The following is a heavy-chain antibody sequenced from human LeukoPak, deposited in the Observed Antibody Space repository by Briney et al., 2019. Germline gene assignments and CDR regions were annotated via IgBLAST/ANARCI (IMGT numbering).Heavy chain of an antibody. V-gene: IGHV3-48*02. J-gene: IGHJ3*02. CDR2: ISSSSSTI. D-gene: IGHD3-10*01. Sequence: GGSLRLSCAASGFTFSSYSMIWVRQAPGKGLEWVSYISSSSSTIYYADSVKGRLTISRGNAKNSLYLQMNSLRDEDTAVYYCARDLSGRYAFDIWGQGTMVTVSS. CDR3: ARDLSGRYAFDI. CDR1: GFTFSSYS.